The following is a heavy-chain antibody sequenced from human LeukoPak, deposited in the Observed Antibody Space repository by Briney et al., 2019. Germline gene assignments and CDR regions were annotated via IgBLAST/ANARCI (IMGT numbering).Heavy chain of an antibody. J-gene: IGHJ4*02. CDR2: MSYDGSKQ. Sequence: GGSLRLSCAASGFTFSSYEMNWVRQAPGKGLEWVAIMSYDGSKQYYADSLKGRFTISRDNSKNTLYLQMNSLRAEDTAVYSCARESYGNYFFDSWGQGTLVTVSS. V-gene: IGHV3-30-3*01. D-gene: IGHD4-11*01. CDR3: ARESYGNYFFDS. CDR1: GFTFSSYE.